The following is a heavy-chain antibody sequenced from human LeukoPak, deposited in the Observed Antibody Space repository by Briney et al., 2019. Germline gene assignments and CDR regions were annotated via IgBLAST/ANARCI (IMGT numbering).Heavy chain of an antibody. CDR2: INSDGSST. D-gene: IGHD5-12*01. Sequence: GGSLRLSCAASGFTFSNAWMSWVRQAPGKGLVWVSRINSDGSSTSYADSVKGRFTISRDNAKNTLYLQMNSLRAEDTAMYYCARVRGGYLFDYWGQGTLVTVSS. CDR1: GFTFSNAW. V-gene: IGHV3-74*01. J-gene: IGHJ4*02. CDR3: ARVRGGYLFDY.